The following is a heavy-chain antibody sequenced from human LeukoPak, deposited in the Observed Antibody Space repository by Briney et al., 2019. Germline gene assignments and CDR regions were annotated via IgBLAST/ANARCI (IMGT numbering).Heavy chain of an antibody. CDR1: GFTFTSSA. D-gene: IGHD3-3*01. Sequence: GTSVKVSCKASGFTFTSSAMQWVRQARGQRLEWIGWIVVGSGNTNYAQKFQERVTITRDISTSTAYMELSSLRSEDTAVYYCAADYYDFWSGPPRDYYMDVWGKGTTVTVSS. V-gene: IGHV1-58*02. J-gene: IGHJ6*03. CDR3: AADYYDFWSGPPRDYYMDV. CDR2: IVVGSGNT.